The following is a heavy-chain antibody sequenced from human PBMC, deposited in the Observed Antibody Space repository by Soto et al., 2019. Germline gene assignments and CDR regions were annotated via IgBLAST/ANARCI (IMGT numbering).Heavy chain of an antibody. J-gene: IGHJ6*02. Sequence: QVQLVESGGGVVQPGRSLRLSCAASGFTFSSYGMHWVRQAPGKGLEWVAVISYDGSNKYYADSVKGRFTISRDNSKNPLYLQMNSLRAEDTAVYYCAKDLREAARPGYYYGMDVWGQGTTVTVSS. CDR3: AKDLREAARPGYYYGMDV. V-gene: IGHV3-30*18. CDR2: ISYDGSNK. D-gene: IGHD6-6*01. CDR1: GFTFSSYG.